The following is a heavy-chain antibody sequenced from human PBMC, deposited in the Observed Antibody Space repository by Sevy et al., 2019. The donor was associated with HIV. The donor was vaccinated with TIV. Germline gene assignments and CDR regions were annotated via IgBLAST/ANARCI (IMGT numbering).Heavy chain of an antibody. J-gene: IGHJ6*02. CDR3: AKDGTYYDFWSGYSGWGYYYGMDV. V-gene: IGHV3-30*02. Sequence: GGSLRLSCAASVFTFSSYGMHWVRQAPGKGLEWVAFIRYDGSNKYYADSVKGRFTISRDNSKNTLYLQMNSLRAEDTAVYYCAKDGTYYDFWSGYSGWGYYYGMDVWGQGTTVTVSS. D-gene: IGHD3-3*01. CDR2: IRYDGSNK. CDR1: VFTFSSYG.